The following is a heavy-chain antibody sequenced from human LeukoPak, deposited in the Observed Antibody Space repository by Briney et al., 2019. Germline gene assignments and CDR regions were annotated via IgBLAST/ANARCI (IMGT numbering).Heavy chain of an antibody. D-gene: IGHD3-10*01. V-gene: IGHV3-23*01. Sequence: GGSLRLSCAASGFTFSGYAMSWVRQAPGKGLEWVSAISGSGDNTYYADSVRGRFTVSRDNSKNTLYVQMKSLRAEDTAVYYCAKDRGIISDYWGQGTLVTVSS. CDR3: AKDRGIISDY. CDR2: ISGSGDNT. J-gene: IGHJ4*02. CDR1: GFTFSGYA.